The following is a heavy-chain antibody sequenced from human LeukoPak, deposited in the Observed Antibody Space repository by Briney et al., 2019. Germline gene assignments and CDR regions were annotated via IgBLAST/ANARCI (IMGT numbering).Heavy chain of an antibody. CDR1: GVSISSYY. Sequence: SETLSLTCTVSGVSISSYYWSWIRQPAGKGLEWIGRIYTSGSTNYNPSLKSRVTMSVDTSKNQFSLKLSSVTAADTAVYYCARDSRGYSYGPFDYWGQGTLVTVSS. D-gene: IGHD5-18*01. CDR2: IYTSGST. V-gene: IGHV4-4*07. J-gene: IGHJ4*02. CDR3: ARDSRGYSYGPFDY.